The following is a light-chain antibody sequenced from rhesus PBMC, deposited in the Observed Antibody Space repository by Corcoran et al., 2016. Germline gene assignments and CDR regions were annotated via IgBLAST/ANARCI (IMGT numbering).Light chain of an antibody. V-gene: IGKV2S8*01. CDR3: GQGTNVP. J-gene: IGKJ4*01. CDR1: QSLVHSDGKTY. Sequence: DVVMTQSPLSLPVTPGQPASISCRSSQSLVHSDGKTYLNLLQLKPGQPPSRLIYQFSNRDSGVPDRFSGSGAWTDFTLKISRVEAEDVGVYYCGQGTNVPVGGGTKVELK. CDR2: QFS.